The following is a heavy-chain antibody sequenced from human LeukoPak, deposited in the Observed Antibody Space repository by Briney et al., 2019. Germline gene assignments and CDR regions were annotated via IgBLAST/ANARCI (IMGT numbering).Heavy chain of an antibody. V-gene: IGHV3-21*01. CDR2: ISSYSDFI. Sequence: PGGSLRLSCAASGFTFSSYSIHWVRQAPGKGLEWVSSISSYSDFIYYADSVKGRFTISRDNAKNSLYLQMNSLRAEDTAVYHCARGGAQLPPNWFDPWGQGTLVTVSS. J-gene: IGHJ5*02. CDR1: GFTFSSYS. D-gene: IGHD2-2*01. CDR3: ARGGAQLPPNWFDP.